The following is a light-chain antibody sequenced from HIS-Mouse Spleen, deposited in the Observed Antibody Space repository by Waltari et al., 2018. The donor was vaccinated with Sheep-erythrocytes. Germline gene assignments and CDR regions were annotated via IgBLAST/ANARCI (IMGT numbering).Light chain of an antibody. J-gene: IGKJ2*01. Sequence: AIQLTQSPSSLSASVGDRVTITCRASQGISSALAWYQQKPGKAPKLLIYDASSLESGVPSRFSGSGSGTDFTLTISSLQPEDFGTYYCQQFNSYLYTFGQGTKLEIK. V-gene: IGKV1-13*02. CDR3: QQFNSYLYT. CDR2: DAS. CDR1: QGISSA.